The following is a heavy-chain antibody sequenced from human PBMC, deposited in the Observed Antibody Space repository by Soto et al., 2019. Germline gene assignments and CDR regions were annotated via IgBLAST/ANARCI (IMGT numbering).Heavy chain of an antibody. D-gene: IGHD6-13*01. V-gene: IGHV3-30*18. J-gene: IGHJ4*02. CDR2: ISYDGSNK. Sequence: GGSLRLSCAASGFTFSSYGMHWVRQAPGKGLEWVAVISYDGSNKYYADSVKGRFTISRDNSKNTLYLQMNSLRAEDTAVYYCAKTRWGIAADFDYWGQGTLVTVSS. CDR3: AKTRWGIAADFDY. CDR1: GFTFSSYG.